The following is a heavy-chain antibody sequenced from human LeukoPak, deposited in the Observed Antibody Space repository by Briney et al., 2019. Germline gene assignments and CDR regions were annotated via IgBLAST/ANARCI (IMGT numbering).Heavy chain of an antibody. V-gene: IGHV4-39*07. J-gene: IGHJ4*02. CDR1: GGSISSSSYY. D-gene: IGHD5-12*01. CDR2: IYYSGST. Sequence: SETLSLTCTVSGGSISSSSYYWGWIRQPPGKGLEWIGSIYYSGSTYYNPSLKSRVTISVDTSKNQFSLKLSSVTAADTAVYYCARPRDIVATIGYWGQGTLVTVSS. CDR3: ARPRDIVATIGY.